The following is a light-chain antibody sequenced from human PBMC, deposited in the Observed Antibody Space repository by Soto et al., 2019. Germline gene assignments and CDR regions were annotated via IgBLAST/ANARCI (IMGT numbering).Light chain of an antibody. J-gene: IGKJ1*01. CDR1: QSVSSY. CDR2: DAS. Sequence: EIVLTQSPATLSLSLGESATLSCRASQSVSSYLAWYQQKPGQGPRLLIYDASNRATGVSARFSGSGSGTEFTLTISSLQSEDFAVYYCQQYNNWPPITFGQGTKVDI. CDR3: QQYNNWPPIT. V-gene: IGKV3-11*01.